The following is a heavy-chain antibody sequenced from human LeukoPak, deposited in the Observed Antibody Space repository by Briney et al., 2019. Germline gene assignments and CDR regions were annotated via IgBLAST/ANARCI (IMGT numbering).Heavy chain of an antibody. CDR3: ARDVSHGLDI. J-gene: IGHJ3*02. V-gene: IGHV1-18*01. CDR2: ISTYKGNT. Sequence: ASVTVSCRASGYTFTKNGISWVRQAPGKGVEGMGWISTYKGNTNYAPNLQPSFPLTPDTSTSTAYMELRSLRSDATAVYYCARDVSHGLDIWGQGTVVTVSS. CDR1: GYTFTKNG. D-gene: IGHD2-8*01.